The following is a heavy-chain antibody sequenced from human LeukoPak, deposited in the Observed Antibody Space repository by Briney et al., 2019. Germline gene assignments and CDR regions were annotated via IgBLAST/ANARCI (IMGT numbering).Heavy chain of an antibody. CDR1: GYTLSELS. V-gene: IGHV1-24*01. J-gene: IGHJ4*02. Sequence: GASVKVSCKVSGYTLSELSIHWVRQPPGKGLEWVGSFNPEDGEPYSAQTFQGRLILTEDTSTDTAYMELRTLRSEDTAVFYCAASFLRFSPDFDYWGQGTLVTVSS. CDR3: AASFLRFSPDFDY. CDR2: FNPEDGEP. D-gene: IGHD2/OR15-2a*01.